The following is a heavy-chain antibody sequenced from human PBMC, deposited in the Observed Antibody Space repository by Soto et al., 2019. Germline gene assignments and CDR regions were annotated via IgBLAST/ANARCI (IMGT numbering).Heavy chain of an antibody. CDR1: GGTFSSYA. D-gene: IGHD3-22*01. Sequence: ASVKVSCKASGGTFSSYAISWVRQAPGQGLEWMGGIIPIFGTANYAQKFQGRVTITADESTSTAYMELSSLRSEDTAVYYCARRVYYDSSGYQRPPRYYGMDVWGQGTTVTVSS. CDR2: IIPIFGTA. J-gene: IGHJ6*02. CDR3: ARRVYYDSSGYQRPPRYYGMDV. V-gene: IGHV1-69*13.